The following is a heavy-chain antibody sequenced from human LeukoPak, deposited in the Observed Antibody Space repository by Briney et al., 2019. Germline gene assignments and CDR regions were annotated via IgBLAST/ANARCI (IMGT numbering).Heavy chain of an antibody. CDR1: GGTFSSYA. CDR2: IIPIFGTA. D-gene: IGHD3-9*01. CDR3: ARGDAVRYPGPGRRYYYYYMDV. Sequence: SVKVSCKASGGTFSSYAISWVRQAPGQGLEWMGGIIPIFGTANYAQKFQGRVTITADESTSTAYTELSSLRSEDTAVYYCARGDAVRYPGPGRRYYYYYMDVWGKGTTVTISS. V-gene: IGHV1-69*13. J-gene: IGHJ6*03.